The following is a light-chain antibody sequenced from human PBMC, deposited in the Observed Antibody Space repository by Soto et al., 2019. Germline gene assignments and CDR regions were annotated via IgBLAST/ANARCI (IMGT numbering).Light chain of an antibody. CDR1: SSNIGAGSD. CDR3: QTYDSSLSGLYV. J-gene: IGLJ1*01. V-gene: IGLV1-40*01. CDR2: GNT. Sequence: SVLTQPRSISGAPGQRVTISCTGSSSNIGAGSDVHWYHQLPGTAPKLLIYGNTNRPSGVPDRFSGSKSGTSASLAIAGLQTEDEGDYYCQTYDSSLSGLYVFGTGTKVTVL.